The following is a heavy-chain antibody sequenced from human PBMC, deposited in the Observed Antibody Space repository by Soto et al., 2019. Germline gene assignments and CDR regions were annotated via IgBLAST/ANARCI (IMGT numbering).Heavy chain of an antibody. D-gene: IGHD3-10*01. Sequence: QVQLQESGPGLVKPSQTLSVICTVSGGSISSGDYYWSWIRQHPGKGLEWIGYIYYSGSTYYNPSLRSRVTISVDTSTNQFSLKLSSVTAADTAVHYCARGRRFGVHGSGIDYWAQGTLVTVSS. J-gene: IGHJ4*02. CDR2: IYYSGST. CDR3: ARGRRFGVHGSGIDY. CDR1: GGSISSGDYY. V-gene: IGHV4-31*03.